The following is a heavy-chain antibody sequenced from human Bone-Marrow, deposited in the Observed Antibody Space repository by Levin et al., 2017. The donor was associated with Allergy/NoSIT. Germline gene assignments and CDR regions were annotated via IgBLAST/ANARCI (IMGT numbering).Heavy chain of an antibody. CDR2: ISGPGGSA. CDR1: GFSFFNYA. Sequence: RASVKVSCTASGFSFFNYAMHWVRQSPEKGLVWVSGISGPGGSAYYADSVRGRFTISRDNSKNTLYLQMNSLSAEDTAVYYCAKDRIESPFGYYYYGLDVWGQGTTVTVSS. J-gene: IGHJ6*02. CDR3: AKDRIESPFGYYYYGLDV. V-gene: IGHV3-23*01. D-gene: IGHD3-3*01.